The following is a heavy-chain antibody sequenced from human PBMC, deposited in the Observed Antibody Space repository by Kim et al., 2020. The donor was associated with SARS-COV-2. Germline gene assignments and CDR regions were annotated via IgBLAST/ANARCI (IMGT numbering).Heavy chain of an antibody. Sequence: SETLSLTCAVSGGSFSGYYWSWIRQPPGKGLEWIGEIYYSGSTNYNPSLKSRVTTVVETTKNQFLLKQSTVTAADTAEYYCARRDVAVAGTGGNWFDPWGQGTLVTVSS. J-gene: IGHJ5*02. CDR2: IYYSGST. D-gene: IGHD6-19*01. V-gene: IGHV4-34*01. CDR1: GGSFSGYY. CDR3: ARRDVAVAGTGGNWFDP.